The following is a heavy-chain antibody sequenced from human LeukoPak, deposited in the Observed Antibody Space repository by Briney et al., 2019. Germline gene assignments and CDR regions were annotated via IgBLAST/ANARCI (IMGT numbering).Heavy chain of an antibody. CDR1: GGSIIRNNYY. J-gene: IGHJ4*02. CDR2: IYSSGST. V-gene: IGHV4-39*01. CDR3: ARHREFDSSGWPNFDY. Sequence: SETLSLTCSVSGGSIIRNNYYWGWIRQTPGEGLEWIGTIYSSGSTYYNPSLESRVTISIDTSKNQFSLKLSSVTAADTAVYYCARHREFDSSGWPNFDYWGQGTLVTVSS. D-gene: IGHD6-19*01.